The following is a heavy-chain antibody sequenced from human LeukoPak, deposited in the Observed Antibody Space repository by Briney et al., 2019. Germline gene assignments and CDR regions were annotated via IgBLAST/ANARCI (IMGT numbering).Heavy chain of an antibody. J-gene: IGHJ4*02. V-gene: IGHV3-23*01. CDR3: ERAAMVRGVDYFDS. D-gene: IGHD3-10*01. CDR2: ISGSGGAT. CDR1: GFTFSSYS. Sequence: GSLRLFCAAPGFTFSSYSMTWLRQAPGKGMHWVSVISGSGGATYYADSVKGRFTISRDNSKNTLCLQMNSLRAEDTAVYYCERAAMVRGVDYFDSWGQGTLVTVSS.